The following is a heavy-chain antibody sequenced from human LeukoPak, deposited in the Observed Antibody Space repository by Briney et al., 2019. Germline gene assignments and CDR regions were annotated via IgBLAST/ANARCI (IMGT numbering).Heavy chain of an antibody. Sequence: PSETLSLTCAVYGGSFSGYYWSWIRQPPGKGLEWIGEINHSGSTNYNPSLKSRVTISVDTSKNQFSLKLNSVTAADTAVYYCARTGILGAGGAFDIWGQGTMVTVSS. CDR2: INHSGST. CDR3: ARTGILGAGGAFDI. D-gene: IGHD1-26*01. J-gene: IGHJ3*02. V-gene: IGHV4-34*01. CDR1: GGSFSGYY.